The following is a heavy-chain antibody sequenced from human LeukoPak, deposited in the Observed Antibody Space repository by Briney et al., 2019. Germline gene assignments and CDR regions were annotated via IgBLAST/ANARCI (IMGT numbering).Heavy chain of an antibody. V-gene: IGHV1-69*05. CDR2: IIPIFGTA. D-gene: IGHD4-11*01. CDR3: ARSTTVTTYYYYYYYMDV. J-gene: IGHJ6*03. CDR1: GGTFSSYA. Sequence: SVKVSCKASGGTFSSYAISWVRQAPGQGLEWMGGIIPIFGTANYAQKFQDRVTITTDESTSTAYMELSSLRSEDTAVYYCARSTTVTTYYYYYYYMDVWGKGTTVTVSS.